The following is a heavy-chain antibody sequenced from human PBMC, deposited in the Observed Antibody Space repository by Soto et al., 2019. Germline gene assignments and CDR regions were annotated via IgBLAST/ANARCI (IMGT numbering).Heavy chain of an antibody. J-gene: IGHJ4*02. CDR3: ARVYGSPAYYFDY. CDR1: GGSMIGYY. Sequence: TSETLSLTCSVSGGSMIGYYWTWILQAPGKGLEWIGYVYYSGSANYNPSLKSRVTISVDTSKNQFSLNLRSVTDADTAVYFCARVYGSPAYYFDYWGRGTLVTVSS. D-gene: IGHD3-10*01. CDR2: VYYSGSA. V-gene: IGHV4-59*01.